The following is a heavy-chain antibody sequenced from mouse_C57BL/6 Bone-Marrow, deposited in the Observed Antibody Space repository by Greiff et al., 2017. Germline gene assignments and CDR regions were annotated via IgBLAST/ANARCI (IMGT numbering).Heavy chain of an antibody. J-gene: IGHJ3*01. V-gene: IGHV1-64*01. CDR3: ARAPVYYYGSSPWFAY. CDR2: IHPNSGST. CDR1: GYTFTSYW. Sequence: QVQLQQPGAELVKPGASVKLSCKASGYTFTSYWMHWVKQRPGQGLEWIGMIHPNSGSTNYNEKFKSKATLTVDKSSSTAYMQLSRLTSEDSAVYYCARAPVYYYGSSPWFAYWGQGTLVTVSA. D-gene: IGHD1-1*01.